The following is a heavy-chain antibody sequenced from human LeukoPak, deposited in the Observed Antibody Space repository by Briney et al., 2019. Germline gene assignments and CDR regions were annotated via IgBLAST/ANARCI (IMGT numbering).Heavy chain of an antibody. J-gene: IGHJ4*02. V-gene: IGHV1-2*02. CDR1: GYSFTAYY. CDR2: INANSGDT. D-gene: IGHD4-23*01. CDR3: VREHGGNSGFDY. Sequence: GASVTVSCKASGYSFTAYYMHWVRQAPGQGLEWMGWINANSGDTNYAQTFQGRVTVTRDTSINTAYVELRGLTSDDTAVYYCVREHGGNSGFDYWGQGTLVTVSS.